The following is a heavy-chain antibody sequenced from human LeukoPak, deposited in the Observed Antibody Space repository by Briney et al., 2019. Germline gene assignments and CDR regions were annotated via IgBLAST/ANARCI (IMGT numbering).Heavy chain of an antibody. CDR3: ARELPSYYYGSGYDY. CDR1: GFTFSSYS. CDR2: ISSSSSTI. D-gene: IGHD3-10*01. Sequence: RTGGFLRLSCAASGFTFSSYSMNWVRQAPGKGLEWVSYISSSSSTIYYADSVKGRFTISRDNAKNSLYLQMNSLRDEDTAVYYCARELPSYYYGSGYDYWGQGTLDTVSS. J-gene: IGHJ4*02. V-gene: IGHV3-48*02.